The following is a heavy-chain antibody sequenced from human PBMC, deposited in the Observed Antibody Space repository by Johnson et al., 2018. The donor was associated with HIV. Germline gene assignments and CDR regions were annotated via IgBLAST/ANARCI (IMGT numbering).Heavy chain of an antibody. V-gene: IGHV3-30*02. CDR2: IRYDGSNK. Sequence: QVQLVESGGGLVQPGGSLRLSCAASGFTFSSYGMHWVRQAPGKGLEWVAFIRYDGSNKYYADSVKGRFTISRDNSKNTLYLQMNSLRAEDTAVYYCAKDHPVVAERTGAFDIWGQGTMVTVSS. D-gene: IGHD2-15*01. CDR1: GFTFSSYG. CDR3: AKDHPVVAERTGAFDI. J-gene: IGHJ3*02.